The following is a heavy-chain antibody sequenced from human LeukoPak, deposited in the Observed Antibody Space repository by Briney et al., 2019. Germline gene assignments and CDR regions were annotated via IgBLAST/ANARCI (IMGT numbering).Heavy chain of an antibody. CDR2: IGGSGGNT. D-gene: IGHD3-9*01. CDR1: GFTFSSYA. CDR3: AKEAVDYDILTGYYTTGYFDY. J-gene: IGHJ4*02. V-gene: IGHV3-23*01. Sequence: GGSLRLSCAASGFTFSSYAMSWVRQAPGKGLEWVSGIGGSGGNTYYADSVKGLFTISRDNSKNTLYLQMSSLRAEDTAVYYCAKEAVDYDILTGYYTTGYFDYWGQGTLVTVSS.